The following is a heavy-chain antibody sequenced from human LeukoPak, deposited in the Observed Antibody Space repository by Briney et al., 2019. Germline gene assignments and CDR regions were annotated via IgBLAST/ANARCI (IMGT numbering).Heavy chain of an antibody. D-gene: IGHD3-22*01. Sequence: GVPLRLSCAASGFTFSSYAMHWVRQAPGKGLEYVSAICSNGGSIYYANSVKRRFPISGDNSKNTLYLQMATLRAEDMAVYYCARSSGTFHYYFDYWGQGTLVTVSS. CDR1: GFTFSSYA. CDR3: ARSSGTFHYYFDY. J-gene: IGHJ4*02. CDR2: ICSNGGSI. V-gene: IGHV3-64*01.